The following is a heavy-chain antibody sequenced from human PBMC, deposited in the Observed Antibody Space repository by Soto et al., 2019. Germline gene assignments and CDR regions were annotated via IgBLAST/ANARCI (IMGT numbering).Heavy chain of an antibody. D-gene: IGHD3-10*01. J-gene: IGHJ4*02. CDR2: ISGSGGST. Sequence: GGSLRLSCAASGFTFSSYAMSWVRQAPGKGLEWVSAISGSGGSTYYADSVKGRFTISRDNSKNTLYLPMNSLRAEDTAVYYCAKVPKIRITMVRGVLSGEWDYWGQGTLVTVSS. V-gene: IGHV3-23*01. CDR3: AKVPKIRITMVRGVLSGEWDY. CDR1: GFTFSSYA.